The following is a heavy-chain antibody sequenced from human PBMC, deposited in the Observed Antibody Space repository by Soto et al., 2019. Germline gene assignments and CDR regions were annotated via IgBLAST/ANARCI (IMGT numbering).Heavy chain of an antibody. D-gene: IGHD6-19*01. CDR3: ARGLGAAAGIGYSSGWSYYYYYGMDV. J-gene: IGHJ6*02. Sequence: PGGSLRLSCAASGFTFSNYGMHWVRQAPGKGLEWVVLIWFDGSDKYYADSVKGRFTLSRDNSKNTVYLQMNSLRAEDTAVYYCARGLGAAAGIGYSSGWSYYYYYGMDVWGQGTTVTVSS. CDR1: GFTFSNYG. CDR2: IWFDGSDK. V-gene: IGHV3-33*01.